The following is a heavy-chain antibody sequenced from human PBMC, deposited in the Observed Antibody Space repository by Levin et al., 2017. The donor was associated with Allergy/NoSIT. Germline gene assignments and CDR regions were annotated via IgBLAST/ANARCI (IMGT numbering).Heavy chain of an antibody. J-gene: IGHJ3*02. Sequence: ASVKVSCKASGYTFTSYYMHWVRQAPGQGLEWMGIINPSGGSTSYAQKFQGRVTMTRDTSTSTVYMELSSLRSEDTAVYYCARCDGSGSWKDAFDIWGQGTMVTVSS. D-gene: IGHD3-10*01. CDR1: GYTFTSYY. CDR2: INPSGGST. CDR3: ARCDGSGSWKDAFDI. V-gene: IGHV1-46*03.